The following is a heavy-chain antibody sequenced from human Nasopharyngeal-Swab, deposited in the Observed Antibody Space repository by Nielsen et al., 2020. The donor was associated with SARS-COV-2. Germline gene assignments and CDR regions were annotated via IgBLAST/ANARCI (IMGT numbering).Heavy chain of an antibody. CDR1: GYSFTSYW. D-gene: IGHD5-12*01. V-gene: IGHV5-51*01. CDR2: IYPRDSDT. J-gene: IGHJ6*02. CDR3: VRPEGVATSFKYYFQYGMDV. Sequence: SCKGSGYSFTSYWIAWVRQMPGQGLEWMGIIYPRDSDTRYSPSFQGQVTISADKSISTAYLQWSSLKASDTAMYYCVRPEGVATSFKYYFQYGMDVWGQGTMVTVPS.